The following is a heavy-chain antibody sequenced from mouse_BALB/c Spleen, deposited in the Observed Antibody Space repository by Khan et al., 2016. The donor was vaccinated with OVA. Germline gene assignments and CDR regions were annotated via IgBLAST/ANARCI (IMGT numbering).Heavy chain of an antibody. Sequence: QIQLVQSGPELKKPGETVKISCKASGYTFTNYGMNWVKQAPGKGLKWMGWINTYTGEPTYADDFKERFAFSLETSANTAYLQINNLKNEDTATYFCARSASYWFFDVWGAGTTVTVSS. CDR3: ARSASYWFFDV. CDR2: INTYTGEP. V-gene: IGHV9-3-1*01. CDR1: GYTFTNYG. J-gene: IGHJ1*01. D-gene: IGHD6-1*01.